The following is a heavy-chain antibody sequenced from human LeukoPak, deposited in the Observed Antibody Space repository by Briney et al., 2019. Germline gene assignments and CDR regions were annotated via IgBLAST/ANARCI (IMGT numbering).Heavy chain of an antibody. CDR1: GYTFTSYG. CDR2: ISAYNGNT. V-gene: IGHV1-18*01. D-gene: IGHD6-19*01. CDR3: ARLAYSSGWYVPAEFDY. J-gene: IGHJ4*02. Sequence: ASVKVSCKASGYTFTSYGISWVRQAPGQGLEWMGWISAYNGNTNYAQKLQGRVTMTTDTSMSTAYMELRSLRSDDTAVYYCARLAYSSGWYVPAEFDYWGQGTLVTVSS.